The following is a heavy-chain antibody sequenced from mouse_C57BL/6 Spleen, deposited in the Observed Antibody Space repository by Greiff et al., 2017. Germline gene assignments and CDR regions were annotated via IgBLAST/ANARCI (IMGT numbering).Heavy chain of an antibody. CDR1: GYTFTSYW. CDR3: ARGGRGLDY. J-gene: IGHJ2*01. Sequence: QVQLQQPGAELVRPGTSVKLSCKASGYTFTSYWMHWVKQRPGQGLEWIGVIDPSDSYTNYNQKFKGKATLTVDTSSSTAYMQLSSLTSEDSAVYYCARGGRGLDYWGQGTTLTVSS. V-gene: IGHV1-59*01. CDR2: IDPSDSYT.